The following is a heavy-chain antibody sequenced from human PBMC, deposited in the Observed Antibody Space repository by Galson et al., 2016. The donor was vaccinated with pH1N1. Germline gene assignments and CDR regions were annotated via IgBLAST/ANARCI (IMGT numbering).Heavy chain of an antibody. CDR3: AHLTSNRFYYFQH. D-gene: IGHD2-2*01. Sequence: PALVKPTQTLTLTCNLTGFSLITPAVGVVWIRQPPGKALEWLALIYWNDDKLYSPSLKSRLTITKDTSKNQLVLTLTDMAPVDTAPYFCAHLTSNRFYYFQHWGQGALVTVSS. CDR1: GFSLITPAVG. CDR2: IYWNDDK. J-gene: IGHJ4*02. V-gene: IGHV2-5*01.